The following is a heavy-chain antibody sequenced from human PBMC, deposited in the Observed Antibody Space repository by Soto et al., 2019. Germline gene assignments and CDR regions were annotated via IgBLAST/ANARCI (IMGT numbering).Heavy chain of an antibody. CDR2: INAYSGNT. D-gene: IGHD3-16*01. J-gene: IGHJ6*02. CDR1: GYTFTSYG. V-gene: IGHV1-18*01. CDR3: ARDLGGPLSEHYYLMDV. Sequence: GASVKVSCRASGYTFTSYGISWVRQAPGQGLEWMGWINAYSGNTNYAQKLQGWVTMTRDTSISTAYMELSRLRSDDTAVYYCARDLGGPLSEHYYLMDVWGQGTTVTVSS.